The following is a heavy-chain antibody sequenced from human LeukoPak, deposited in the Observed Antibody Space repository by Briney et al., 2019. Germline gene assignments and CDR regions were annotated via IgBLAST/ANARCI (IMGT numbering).Heavy chain of an antibody. CDR3: TRGSDCSSTSCYTRYFDY. Sequence: GGSLRLSCAASGFTFSSYAMSWVRQAPGKGLEWVGFIRSKAYGGTTEYAASVKGRFTISRDDSKSIAYLQMNSLKTEDTAVYYCTRGSDCSSTSCYTRYFDYWGQGTLVTVSS. CDR1: GFTFSSYA. D-gene: IGHD2-2*02. V-gene: IGHV3-49*04. CDR2: IRSKAYGGTT. J-gene: IGHJ4*02.